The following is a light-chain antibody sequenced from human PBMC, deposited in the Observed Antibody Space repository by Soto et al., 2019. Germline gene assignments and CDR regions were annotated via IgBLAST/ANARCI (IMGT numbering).Light chain of an antibody. CDR2: DAS. J-gene: IGKJ4*01. V-gene: IGKV3-11*01. Sequence: IVLTQSPATLSLSPGERATLSCRASQSVSSYLAWYQQKGGQAHRLLSYDASSRAPGIPARFSGSGSGTDFTLTISSLEPEDVAVYYCQQRSVWPTFGGGTKVEIK. CDR3: QQRSVWPT. CDR1: QSVSSY.